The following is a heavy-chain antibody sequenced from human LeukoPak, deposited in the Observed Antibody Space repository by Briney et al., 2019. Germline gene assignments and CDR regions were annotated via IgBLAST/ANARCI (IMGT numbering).Heavy chain of an antibody. CDR1: GCTFSSYT. J-gene: IGHJ5*02. CDR3: ARDHGYCSSTSCYPNWFDP. Sequence: ASVKVSCKASGCTFSSYTISWVRQAPGQGLEWMGRIIPILGIANYAQKFQGRVTITADKSTSTAYMELSSLRSEDTAVYYCARDHGYCSSTSCYPNWFDPWGQGTLVTVSS. CDR2: IIPILGIA. V-gene: IGHV1-69*04. D-gene: IGHD2-2*03.